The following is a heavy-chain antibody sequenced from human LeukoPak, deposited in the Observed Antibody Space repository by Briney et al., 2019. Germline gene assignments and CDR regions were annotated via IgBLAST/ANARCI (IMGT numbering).Heavy chain of an antibody. CDR1: GYSISSGYY. CDR2: IYHSGST. Sequence: PSETLSLTCAVSGYSISSGYYWGWIRQPPGKGQEWIGSIYHSGSTYYNPSLKSRVTISVDTSKNQFSLKLSSVSAADTSVYYCARSAEYFDYWGQGTLVTVSS. CDR3: ARSAEYFDY. J-gene: IGHJ4*02. V-gene: IGHV4-38-2*01.